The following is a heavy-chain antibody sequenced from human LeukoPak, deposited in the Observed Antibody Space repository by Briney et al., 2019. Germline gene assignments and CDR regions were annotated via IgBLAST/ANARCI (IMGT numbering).Heavy chain of an antibody. J-gene: IGHJ6*01. V-gene: IGHV4-34*01. Sequence: SETLSLTCAVYGGSFSGYYWSWIRQPPGKGLELIGEINHSGSTNYNPSLKSRVTISVDTSKNQFSLKLSSVTAADTAVCYCARGRAYGSGSPRYGMDVWGQGTTVTVSS. CDR2: INHSGST. CDR3: ARGRAYGSGSPRYGMDV. CDR1: GGSFSGYY. D-gene: IGHD3-10*01.